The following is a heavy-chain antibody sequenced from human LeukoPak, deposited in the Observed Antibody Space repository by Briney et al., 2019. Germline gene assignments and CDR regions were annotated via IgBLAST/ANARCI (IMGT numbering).Heavy chain of an antibody. CDR3: ARDNSVGDNAWWFDP. CDR2: IYISGST. D-gene: IGHD1-26*01. V-gene: IGHV4-61*02. CDR1: GGSFSSGLYY. J-gene: IGHJ5*02. Sequence: PSQTLSLTCTVSGGSFSSGLYYWTWIRQPAGKGLEWIGRIYISGSTNYNPSLKSRVTISRDTSKNEFSLKLSSVTAADTAVYYCARDNSVGDNAWWFDPWGQGTLVTVSS.